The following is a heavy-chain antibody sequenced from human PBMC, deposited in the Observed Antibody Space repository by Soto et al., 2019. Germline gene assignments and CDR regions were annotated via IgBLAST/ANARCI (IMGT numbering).Heavy chain of an antibody. CDR2: IGGSGSSA. J-gene: IGHJ5*02. CDR3: AKDAVAYNGEWDWFDL. CDR1: GFTFKNFA. D-gene: IGHD3-10*01. Sequence: EVQLLESGGGLVQPGGSLRLSCAASGFTFKNFAVSWVRQAPGKGMEWVSAIGGSGSSANYADSVKGRFTVSRDDSKSTLYLQMSGLRVDDTALYYCAKDAVAYNGEWDWFDLWGQGTLVTASS. V-gene: IGHV3-23*01.